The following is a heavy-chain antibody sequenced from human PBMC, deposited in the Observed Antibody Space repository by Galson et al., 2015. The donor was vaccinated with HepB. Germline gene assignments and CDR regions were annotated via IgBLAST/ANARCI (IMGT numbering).Heavy chain of an antibody. D-gene: IGHD2-2*01. CDR1: GFTFSSYG. CDR3: AKELILGYCSSTSCYNFDY. J-gene: IGHJ4*02. CDR2: ISYDGSNK. V-gene: IGHV3-30*18. Sequence: SLRLSCAASGFTFSSYGMHWVRQAPGKGLEWVAVISYDGSNKYYADSVKGRFTISRDNSKSTLYLQMNSLRAEDTAVYYCAKELILGYCSSTSCYNFDYWGQGTLVTVSS.